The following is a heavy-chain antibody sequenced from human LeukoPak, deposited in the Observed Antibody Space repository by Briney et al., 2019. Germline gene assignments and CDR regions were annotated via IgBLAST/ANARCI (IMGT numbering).Heavy chain of an antibody. Sequence: KSGGSLRLSCAASGFNFSSYSTSWVRRAPGKGLEWVSSITSRSSYIFYADSVKGRFTISRDNAKNSLFLQMNSLRAEDTAVYYCARGGGHYDSSAELGLEYWGQGTLVTVSS. J-gene: IGHJ4*02. CDR2: ITSRSSYI. CDR1: GFNFSSYS. CDR3: ARGGGHYDSSAELGLEY. V-gene: IGHV3-21*01. D-gene: IGHD3-22*01.